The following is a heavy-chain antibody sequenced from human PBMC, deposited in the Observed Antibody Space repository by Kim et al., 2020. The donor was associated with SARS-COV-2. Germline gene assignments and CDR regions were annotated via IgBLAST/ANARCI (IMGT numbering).Heavy chain of an antibody. CDR2: FDPEDGET. CDR1: GYTLTELS. D-gene: IGHD3-10*01. V-gene: IGHV1-24*01. J-gene: IGHJ4*02. Sequence: ASVKVSCKVSGYTLTELSMHWVRQAPGKGLEWMGGFDPEDGETIYAQKFQGRVTMTEDTSTDTAYMELSSLRSEDTAVYYCATSGLWFGEWDPNFDYWGQGTLVTVSS. CDR3: ATSGLWFGEWDPNFDY.